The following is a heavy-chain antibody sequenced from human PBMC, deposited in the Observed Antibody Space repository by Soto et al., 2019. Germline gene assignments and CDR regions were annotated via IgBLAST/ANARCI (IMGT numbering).Heavy chain of an antibody. CDR3: ARRWGRTFDY. J-gene: IGHJ4*02. D-gene: IGHD1-26*01. CDR1: GGSISSYY. CDR2: IYYSGST. Sequence: QVQLQESGPGLVKPSETLSLTCTVSGGSISSYYWSWIRQPPGKGLEWIGYIYYSGSTNYNPSLTSRVTISVATSKNQCSLKLSSVTAADTAVYYCARRWGRTFDYWGQGTLVTVSS. V-gene: IGHV4-59*08.